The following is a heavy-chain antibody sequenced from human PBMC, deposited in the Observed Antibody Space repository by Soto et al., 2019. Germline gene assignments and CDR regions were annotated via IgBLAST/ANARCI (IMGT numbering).Heavy chain of an antibody. D-gene: IGHD3-22*01. CDR2: IHYSGST. V-gene: IGHV4-59*04. CDR1: GGSISSYY. Sequence: SETLSLTCTVSGGSISSYYWSWIRQPPGKGLEWIGNIHYSGSTYYDSSLKTRVTISVDTSKNQFSLKLSSVTAADTAVYYCASQHYYDSSGYYVGYWGQGTLVTVSS. CDR3: ASQHYYDSSGYYVGY. J-gene: IGHJ4*02.